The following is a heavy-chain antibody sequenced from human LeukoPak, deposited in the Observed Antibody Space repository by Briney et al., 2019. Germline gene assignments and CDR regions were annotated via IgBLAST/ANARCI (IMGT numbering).Heavy chain of an antibody. CDR2: IIPNLGTT. J-gene: IGHJ4*02. CDR3: ATTNDGGGYQWGDFFDF. D-gene: IGHD3-22*01. V-gene: IGHV1-69*04. Sequence: ASVKVSCKASGGTSNSHAISWVRQAPGQGLEWMGRIIPNLGTTNRAQNFQDRVALTADKSTNTAYMELTSLTSDDTAVYYCATTNDGGGYQWGDFFDFWGQGTLVTVSS. CDR1: GGTSNSHA.